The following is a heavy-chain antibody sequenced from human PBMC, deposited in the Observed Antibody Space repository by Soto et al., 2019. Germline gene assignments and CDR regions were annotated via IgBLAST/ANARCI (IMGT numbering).Heavy chain of an antibody. CDR1: GGSISSGDYY. CDR3: ASTSYGYTFYDY. Sequence: QVQLQESGPGLVKPSQTLSLTCTVSGGSISSGDYYWSWIRQPPGKGLEWIGYIYYSGSTYYNPSLKSRVXXXLXXSKNQFSLKLSSVTAADTAVYYCASTSYGYTFYDYWGQGTLVTVSS. V-gene: IGHV4-30-4*01. D-gene: IGHD5-18*01. CDR2: IYYSGST. J-gene: IGHJ4*02.